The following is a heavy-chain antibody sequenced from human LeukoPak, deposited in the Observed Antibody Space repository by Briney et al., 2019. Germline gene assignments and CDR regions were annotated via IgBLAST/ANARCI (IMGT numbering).Heavy chain of an antibody. Sequence: GGSLRLSCAASGFTFSSYSMNWVRQAPGKGLEWVSDISGSGDSIYYADSVKGRFTISRDNSKNTLYLQMNSLRAEDTAVYYCAKATSVSWSSGWYFDYWGQGTLVTVSS. J-gene: IGHJ4*02. D-gene: IGHD6-19*01. V-gene: IGHV3-23*01. CDR3: AKATSVSWSSGWYFDY. CDR2: ISGSGDSI. CDR1: GFTFSSYS.